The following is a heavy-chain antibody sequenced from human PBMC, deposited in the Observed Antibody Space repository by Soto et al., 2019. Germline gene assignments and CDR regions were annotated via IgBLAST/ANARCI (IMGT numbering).Heavy chain of an antibody. CDR3: ANAWAGYSSSWYAY. CDR1: GYTFTSYA. J-gene: IGHJ4*02. D-gene: IGHD6-13*01. Sequence: ASVKVSCKASGYTFTSYAMHWVRQAPGQRLEWTGWINAGNGNTKYSQRFQGRVTITRDTSASTAYMELSSLRSEDTAVYYCANAWAGYSSSWYAYWGQGTLVTVSS. CDR2: INAGNGNT. V-gene: IGHV1-3*01.